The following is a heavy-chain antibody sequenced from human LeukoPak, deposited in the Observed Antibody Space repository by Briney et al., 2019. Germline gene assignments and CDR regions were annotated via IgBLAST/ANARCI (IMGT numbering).Heavy chain of an antibody. D-gene: IGHD2/OR15-2a*01. CDR2: VYFTGNT. Sequence: PSETLSLTCTVSGTSISGDYWSWIRQPPGKGLEWIGYVYFTGNTNYNPSLKSRVTISMDTSNNQISLTVTSVTAADTAVYYCARHPFSSPFDLWGQGTLVAVSS. J-gene: IGHJ5*02. V-gene: IGHV4-59*08. CDR1: GTSISGDY. CDR3: ARHPFSSPFDL.